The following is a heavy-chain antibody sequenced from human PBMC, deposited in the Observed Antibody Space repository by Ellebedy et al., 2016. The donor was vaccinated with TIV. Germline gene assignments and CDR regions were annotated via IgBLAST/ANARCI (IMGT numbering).Heavy chain of an antibody. CDR1: GFTFSSYA. Sequence: GESLKISXAASGFTFSSYAMSWVRQAPGKGLEWVSAISGSGGSTYYADSVKGRFTIPRDNSKNTLYLQMNSLRAEDTAVYYCAKEEVVVPAASFDYWGQGTLVTVSS. V-gene: IGHV3-23*01. J-gene: IGHJ4*02. CDR3: AKEEVVVPAASFDY. CDR2: ISGSGGST. D-gene: IGHD2-2*01.